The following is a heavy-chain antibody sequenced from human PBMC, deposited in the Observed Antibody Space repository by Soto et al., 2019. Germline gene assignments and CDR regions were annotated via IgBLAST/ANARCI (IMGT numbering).Heavy chain of an antibody. CDR2: FDPEDGET. D-gene: IGHD2-2*01. V-gene: IGHV1-24*01. Sequence: ASVKVSCKVSGYTLTELSMHWGRQAPGKGLEWMGGFDPEDGETIYAQKFQGRVTMTEDTSTDTAYMELSSLRSEDTAVYYCARTVRYCSSTSCYGNWFDPWGQGTLVTVSS. J-gene: IGHJ5*02. CDR3: ARTVRYCSSTSCYGNWFDP. CDR1: GYTLTELS.